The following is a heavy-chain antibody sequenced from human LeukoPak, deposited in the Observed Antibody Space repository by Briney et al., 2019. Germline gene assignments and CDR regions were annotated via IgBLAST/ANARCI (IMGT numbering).Heavy chain of an antibody. CDR1: GFTFSSYW. CDR2: INSDGSST. D-gene: IGHD3-22*01. Sequence: GGSLRLSCAASGFTFSSYWMHWVRQAPGKGPVWVSRINSDGSSTSYADSVKGRFTISRDNAKNTLYLQMNSLRAEDTAVYYCARTSRYLYYDSSYYDYWGQGTLVTVSS. J-gene: IGHJ4*02. V-gene: IGHV3-74*01. CDR3: ARTSRYLYYDSSYYDY.